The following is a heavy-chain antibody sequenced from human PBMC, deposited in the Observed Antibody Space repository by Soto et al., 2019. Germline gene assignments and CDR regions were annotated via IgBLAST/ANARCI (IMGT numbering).Heavy chain of an antibody. CDR3: ARGYGYYYDMDV. V-gene: IGHV3-21*01. J-gene: IGHJ6*02. D-gene: IGHD1-1*01. CDR1: GLNFSSYS. CDR2: ISSSSSYI. Sequence: EVQLVESGGGLVKPGGSLRLSCAASGLNFSSYSMNWVRQAPGKGLEWVSSISSSSSYIYYADSLKGRFTISRDNAKNSLYLQMNSLRAEDTAVYYCARGYGYYYDMDVWGQGTTVTVSS.